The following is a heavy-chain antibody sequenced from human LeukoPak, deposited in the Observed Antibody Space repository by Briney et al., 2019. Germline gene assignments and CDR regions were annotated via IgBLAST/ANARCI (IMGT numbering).Heavy chain of an antibody. V-gene: IGHV4-34*08. CDR1: GFTFSSYA. CDR2: INHSGST. D-gene: IGHD5-18*01. Sequence: GSLRLSCAASGFTFSSYAMTWVRQAPGKGLEWIGEINHSGSTNYNPSLKSRVTISVDTSKNQFSLKLSSVTAADTAVYYCATRYSYGYYGMDVWGQGTTVTVSS. CDR3: ATRYSYGYYGMDV. J-gene: IGHJ6*02.